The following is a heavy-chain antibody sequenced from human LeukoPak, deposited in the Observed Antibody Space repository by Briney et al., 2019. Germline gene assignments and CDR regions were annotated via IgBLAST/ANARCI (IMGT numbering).Heavy chain of an antibody. CDR1: GGTFISYA. D-gene: IGHD5-24*01. CDR3: ARSVEMALFDY. V-gene: IGHV1-69*05. J-gene: IGHJ4*02. Sequence: SVKVSCKASGGTFISYAISWVGQAPGQGRECLLGFIPIFGPSNSPQTFQPRLTITTDESTSTAYMELSSLRSEDTAVYYCARSVEMALFDYWGQGTLVTVSS. CDR2: FIPIFGPS.